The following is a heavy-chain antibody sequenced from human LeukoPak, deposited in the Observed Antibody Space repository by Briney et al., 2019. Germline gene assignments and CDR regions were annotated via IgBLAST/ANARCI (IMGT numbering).Heavy chain of an antibody. D-gene: IGHD2-15*01. CDR1: GGSFSGYY. CDR3: ARGVGGSLDI. CDR2: INHSGST. Sequence: PSETLSLTCAVYGGSFSGYYWSWIRQPPGKGLEWIGEINHSGSTNYNPSLKSRVTISVDTSKNQFSLKLSSVTAADTAVYYCARGVGGSLDIWGQGTMVTVSS. V-gene: IGHV4-34*01. J-gene: IGHJ3*02.